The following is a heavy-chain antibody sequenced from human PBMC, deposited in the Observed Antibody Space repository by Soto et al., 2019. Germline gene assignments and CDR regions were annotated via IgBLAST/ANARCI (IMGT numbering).Heavy chain of an antibody. V-gene: IGHV3-30*18. CDR3: AKGCLGDFDEVFEY. J-gene: IGHJ4*02. CDR1: GFIFSTYG. Sequence: QVQLVESGGGVVQPGKSLRLSCGASGFIFSTYGMHWVRQAPGKGLEWVAVISYDGKDKYYADSVKGRFTISRDNSKNTLYLQMHSLRDEDTAVYYCAKGCLGDFDEVFEYWGQGTLVTVSS. CDR2: ISYDGKDK. D-gene: IGHD2-21*02.